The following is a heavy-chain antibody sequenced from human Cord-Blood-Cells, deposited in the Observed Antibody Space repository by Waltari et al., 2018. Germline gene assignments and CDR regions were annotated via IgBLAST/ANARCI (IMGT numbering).Heavy chain of an antibody. J-gene: IGHJ4*02. CDR2: INHSGST. Sequence: QVQLQQWGAGLLKPPETLSLTCAVYGGSFSGYSRSWIRQPPGKGLEWIGEINHSGSTNYNPSLKSRVTISVDTSKNQFSLKLSSVTAADTAVYYCASHPSWGERYFDYWGQGTLVTVSS. V-gene: IGHV4-34*01. D-gene: IGHD6-13*01. CDR3: ASHPSWGERYFDY. CDR1: GGSFSGYS.